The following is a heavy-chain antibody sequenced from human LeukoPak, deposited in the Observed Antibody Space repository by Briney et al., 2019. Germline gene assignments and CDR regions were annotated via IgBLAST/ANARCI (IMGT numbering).Heavy chain of an antibody. V-gene: IGHV4-59*01. J-gene: IGHJ4*02. CDR1: GDSISSYY. Sequence: SETLSLTCTGSGDSISSYYWSWIRQPPGKGLEWIGNIYYSGSTNYNPSLKSRVTISVDTSKTQFSLKLSSVTAADTAVYYCAREAIYGSGSYYNGLDYWGQGTLVTVSS. CDR3: AREAIYGSGSYYNGLDY. D-gene: IGHD3-10*01. CDR2: IYYSGST.